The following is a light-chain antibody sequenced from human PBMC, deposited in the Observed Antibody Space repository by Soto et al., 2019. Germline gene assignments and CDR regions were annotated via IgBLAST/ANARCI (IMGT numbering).Light chain of an antibody. CDR1: ETISTN. J-gene: IGKJ5*01. Sequence: EIILRQSTATLSVSPGKRATLSCRATETISTNLAWFQRKPGQPPRLLIYGSSTGATGVPDRFSGSGSGTDFTLTISRLEPEDFAVYYCQQRSNWPPITFGQGTRLEI. CDR2: GSS. V-gene: IGKV3-15*01. CDR3: QQRSNWPPIT.